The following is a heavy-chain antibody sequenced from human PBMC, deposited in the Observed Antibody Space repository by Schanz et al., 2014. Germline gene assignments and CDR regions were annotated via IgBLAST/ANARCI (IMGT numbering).Heavy chain of an antibody. CDR2: IYHSGNT. CDR1: GASISSSNW. Sequence: QVQLQQWGAGLLKPSETLSLTCAVSGASISSSNWWSWVRQPPGKGLEWIGEIYHSGNTNYNASLKSRVTISVDKSKNQFSLKVRSVTAADTAVYYCARDTTWRLDLWGRGTLVTVSS. J-gene: IGHJ2*01. D-gene: IGHD1-1*01. V-gene: IGHV4-4*02. CDR3: ARDTTWRLDL.